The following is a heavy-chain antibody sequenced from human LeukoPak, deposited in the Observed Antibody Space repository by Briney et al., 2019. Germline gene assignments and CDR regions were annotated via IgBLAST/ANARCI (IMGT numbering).Heavy chain of an antibody. CDR3: ARGYDSSAYYPFNY. J-gene: IGHJ4*02. Sequence: SETLSLTCAVYGGSFSGYYWSWIRQPPGKGLEWIGEINHSGSTNYNPSLESRVTISVDTSKNQFSLMLSSVTAADTAVYYCARGYDSSAYYPFNYWGQGTLVTVSS. V-gene: IGHV4-34*01. CDR2: INHSGST. D-gene: IGHD3-22*01. CDR1: GGSFSGYY.